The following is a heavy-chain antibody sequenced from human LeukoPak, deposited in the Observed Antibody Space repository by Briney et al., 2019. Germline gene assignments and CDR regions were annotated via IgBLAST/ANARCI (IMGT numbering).Heavy chain of an antibody. V-gene: IGHV4-34*01. Sequence: PSETLSLTCAVYGGSFSGYYWNWIRQPPGKGLEWIGEINHSGSANYNPSLKSRVTISVDTSKNQLSLNLKSVTAADTAVYYCARGLPLRYFDWSNWFDPWGQGTLVTVSS. J-gene: IGHJ5*02. D-gene: IGHD3-9*01. CDR1: GGSFSGYY. CDR3: ARGLPLRYFDWSNWFDP. CDR2: INHSGSA.